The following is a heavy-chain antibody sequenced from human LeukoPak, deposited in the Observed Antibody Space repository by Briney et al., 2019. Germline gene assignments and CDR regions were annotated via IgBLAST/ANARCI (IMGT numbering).Heavy chain of an antibody. CDR2: IYYSGST. CDR1: GYSISSSSYY. D-gene: IGHD4-17*01. Sequence: SETLSLTCTVSGYSISSSSYYWGWIRQPPGKGLEWIGSIYYSGSTYYNPSLKSRVTISVDTSKNQFSLKLSSVTAADTAVYYCASGRYGDIFDYWGQGTLVTVSS. CDR3: ASGRYGDIFDY. V-gene: IGHV4-39*07. J-gene: IGHJ4*02.